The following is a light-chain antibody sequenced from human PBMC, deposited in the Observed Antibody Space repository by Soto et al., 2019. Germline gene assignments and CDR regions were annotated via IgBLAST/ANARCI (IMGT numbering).Light chain of an antibody. CDR1: QSISNL. Sequence: DIQMTQSPSTLSASVGDRVTIACRASQSISNLLAWYQQRPGKAPQLLIYDASTLLRGVPSRFSGSGSGTDFTFTISSLQPEDIATYYCQQSYSTPRITFGQGTRLEIK. CDR2: DAS. CDR3: QQSYSTPRIT. J-gene: IGKJ5*01. V-gene: IGKV1-5*01.